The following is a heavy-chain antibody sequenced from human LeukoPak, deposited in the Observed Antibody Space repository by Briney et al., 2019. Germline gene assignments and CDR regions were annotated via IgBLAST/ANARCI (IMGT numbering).Heavy chain of an antibody. CDR3: AKDIEYYDILTGYLDY. D-gene: IGHD3-9*01. CDR2: ISWNSGSI. J-gene: IGHJ4*02. V-gene: IGHV3-9*01. Sequence: PGGSLRLSCAASGFTFDDYAMHWVRQAPGKGLEWVSGISWNSGSIGYADSVKGRFTISRDNAKNSLYLQMNSLRAEDTALYYCAKDIEYYDILTGYLDYWGQGTLVTVSS. CDR1: GFTFDDYA.